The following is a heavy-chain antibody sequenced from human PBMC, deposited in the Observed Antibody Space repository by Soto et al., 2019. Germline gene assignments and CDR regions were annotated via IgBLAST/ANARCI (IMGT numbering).Heavy chain of an antibody. CDR2: IYHSGTT. D-gene: IGHD6-19*01. CDR3: TREQSDDNYFDP. Sequence: SETLPLTCAFSGDSISSGFHWAWIRQPPGKGLEWVASIYHSGTTYYNPSLTSRVTISLDKSKNQFSLRLISVTAADTAVYYCTREQSDDNYFDPWGQGTLVTVSS. J-gene: IGHJ5*02. V-gene: IGHV4-38-2*02. CDR1: GDSISSGFH.